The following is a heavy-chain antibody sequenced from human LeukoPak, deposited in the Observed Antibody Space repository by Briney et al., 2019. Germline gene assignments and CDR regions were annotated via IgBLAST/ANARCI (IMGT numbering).Heavy chain of an antibody. D-gene: IGHD2-21*02. CDR3: ARDSSPIGVTIDF. CDR2: ISTYNGIT. Sequence: ASVKVSCKTSGYTFINYGITWVRQAPGQGLEWMGSISTYNGITKYAQNFQGRLTMTTDTSTTTAYMELRSLRSDDTAIFYCARDSSPIGVTIDFWGKGTLVTVSS. V-gene: IGHV1-18*01. J-gene: IGHJ4*02. CDR1: GYTFINYG.